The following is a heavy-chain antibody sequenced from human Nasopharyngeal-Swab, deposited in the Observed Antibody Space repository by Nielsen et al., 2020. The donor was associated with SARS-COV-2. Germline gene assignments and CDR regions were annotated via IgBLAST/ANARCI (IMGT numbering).Heavy chain of an antibody. CDR1: GFTFSSYS. CDR3: ARYYGSGWGYFDY. CDR2: ISSSSSTI. Sequence: GGSLRLPCAASGFTFSSYSMNWVRQAPGKGLEWVSYISSSSSTIYYADSVKGRFTISRDNAKNSLYLQMNSLRAEDTAVYYCARYYGSGWGYFDYWGQGTLVTVSS. V-gene: IGHV3-48*04. D-gene: IGHD6-19*01. J-gene: IGHJ4*02.